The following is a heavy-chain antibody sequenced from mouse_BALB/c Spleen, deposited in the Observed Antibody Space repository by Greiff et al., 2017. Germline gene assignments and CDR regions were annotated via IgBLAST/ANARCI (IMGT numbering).Heavy chain of an antibody. CDR1: GYSFTGYT. Sequence: VQLKQSGPELVKPGASMKISCKASGYSFTGYTMNWVKQSHGKNLEWIGLINPYNGGTSYNQKFKGKATLTVDKSSSTAYMELLSLTSEDSAVYDCARRSTVVAHYFDYWGQGTTLTVSA. J-gene: IGHJ2*01. CDR2: INPYNGGT. V-gene: IGHV1-18*01. CDR3: ARRSTVVAHYFDY. D-gene: IGHD1-1*01.